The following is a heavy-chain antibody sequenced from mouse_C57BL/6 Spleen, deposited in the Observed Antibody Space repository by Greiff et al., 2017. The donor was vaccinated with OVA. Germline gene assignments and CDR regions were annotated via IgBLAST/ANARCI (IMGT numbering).Heavy chain of an antibody. CDR1: GYTFTSYW. Sequence: QVQLQQPGAELVKPGASVKLSCKASGYTFTSYWMHWVKQRPGQGLEWIGMIHPNSGSTNYNEKFKSKATLTVDKSSSTADMQLSSLTSEDSAVYYCARGDDYAWFAYWGQGTLVTVSA. V-gene: IGHV1-64*01. CDR2: IHPNSGST. CDR3: ARGDDYAWFAY. D-gene: IGHD2-4*01. J-gene: IGHJ3*01.